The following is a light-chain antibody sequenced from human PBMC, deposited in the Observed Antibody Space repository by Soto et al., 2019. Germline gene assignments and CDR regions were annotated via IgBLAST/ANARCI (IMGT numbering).Light chain of an antibody. CDR2: EVS. Sequence: QSALTQPASVSGSPGQSVTISCTGTSSDVGGYNYVSWYQHHPGKAPKLMIYEVSKRPSGVPDRFSGSKSGNTASLTVSGLQAEDEADYYCSSYAGSNNLWVFGGGTKLTVL. J-gene: IGLJ3*02. V-gene: IGLV2-8*01. CDR1: SSDVGGYNY. CDR3: SSYAGSNNLWV.